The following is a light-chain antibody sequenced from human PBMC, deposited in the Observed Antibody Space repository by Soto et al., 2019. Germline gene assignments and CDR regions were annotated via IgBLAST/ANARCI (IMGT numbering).Light chain of an antibody. V-gene: IGLV2-23*02. Sequence: QSVLSQPASVSGSLGQSITISCTGTSSDVGSYNLVSWYQQHPGKAPKLMIYEVSKRPSGVSNRFSGSKSGNTASLTISGLQAEDEADYYCCSYAGSSPYVFGTGTKVTVL. CDR2: EVS. CDR1: SSDVGSYNL. J-gene: IGLJ1*01. CDR3: CSYAGSSPYV.